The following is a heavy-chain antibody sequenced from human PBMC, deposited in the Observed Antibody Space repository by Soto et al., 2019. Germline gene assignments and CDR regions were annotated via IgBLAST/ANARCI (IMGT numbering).Heavy chain of an antibody. CDR3: ARDRGAY. J-gene: IGHJ4*02. CDR2: MSYDGSNK. CDR1: GFTFSSYA. Sequence: QVQLVESGGGVVQPGRSLRLSCAASGFTFSSYAMHWVRRAPGKGLEWMAVMSYDGSNKYYADSVKGRFTISRDNSKNTLYLQRNSLRPEDTALYYCARDRGAYWGQGTLVIVSS. V-gene: IGHV3-30-3*01. D-gene: IGHD3-16*01.